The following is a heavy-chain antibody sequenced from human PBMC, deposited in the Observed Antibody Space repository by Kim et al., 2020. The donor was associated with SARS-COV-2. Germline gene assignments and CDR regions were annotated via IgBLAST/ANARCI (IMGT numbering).Heavy chain of an antibody. CDR1: GYTFTDYA. CDR2: INTNTGDP. Sequence: ASVKVSCKASGYTFTDYAINWVRQAPGQGLEWMGWINTNTGDPTYAQGFTGRFAFSLDTSVNTAYLQISNLRTEDTARYYCASPILYYDTVAFDVWGPGTVVTVSS. J-gene: IGHJ3*01. CDR3: ASPILYYDTVAFDV. D-gene: IGHD3-22*01. V-gene: IGHV7-4-1*02.